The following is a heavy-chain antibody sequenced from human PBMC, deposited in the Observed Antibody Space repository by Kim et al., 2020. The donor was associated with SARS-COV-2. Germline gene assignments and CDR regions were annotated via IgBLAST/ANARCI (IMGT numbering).Heavy chain of an antibody. CDR2: ISGDSGRT. CDR1: GFTFGTYD. CDR3: ARQRGYNWFDP. Sequence: GGSLRLSCAASGFTFGTYDMNWVRQAPGKGLEWVSTISGDSGRTYYADTVKGRVTISRDNSKNTLFLDMNNLRGDDTAVYYCARQRGYNWFDPWGQGTL. J-gene: IGHJ5*02. V-gene: IGHV3-23*01. D-gene: IGHD2-15*01.